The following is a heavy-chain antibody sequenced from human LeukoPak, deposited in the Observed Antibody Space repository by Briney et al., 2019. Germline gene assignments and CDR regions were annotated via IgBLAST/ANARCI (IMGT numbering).Heavy chain of an antibody. D-gene: IGHD4-17*01. Sequence: ASMKVSCKVFEYTLNEMAMHWIRQSPGEGLEWMGGFDPDLSEIVYAQKFQGRVTMTTDTSTSTAYMELRSLRSDDTAVYYCAREERDYGDYVPSLDYYYGMDVWGQGTTVTVSS. CDR1: EYTLNEMA. CDR3: AREERDYGDYVPSLDYYYGMDV. V-gene: IGHV1-24*01. J-gene: IGHJ6*02. CDR2: FDPDLSEI.